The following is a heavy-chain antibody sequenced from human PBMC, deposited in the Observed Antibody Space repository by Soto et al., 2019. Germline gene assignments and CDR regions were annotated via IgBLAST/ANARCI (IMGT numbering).Heavy chain of an antibody. CDR2: IYYSGSA. D-gene: IGHD2-21*01. Sequence: QVQLQESGPGLVKPSDTLSLICAVSGYSISSSNWWGWIRQPPGKGLEWIGNIYYSGSAYYNPSLKXRXTXSXXTSKNQFSLKLTSVTAVDTAVYYCARRDYSKAFDIWGQGTTVTVSS. CDR1: GYSISSSNW. J-gene: IGHJ3*02. V-gene: IGHV4-28*01. CDR3: ARRDYSKAFDI.